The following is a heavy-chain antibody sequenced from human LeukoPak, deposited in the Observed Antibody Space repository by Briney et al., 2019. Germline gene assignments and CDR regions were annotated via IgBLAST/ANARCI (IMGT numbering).Heavy chain of an antibody. V-gene: IGHV4-38-2*02. D-gene: IGHD4/OR15-4a*01. Sequence: SETLSLTCNVSGYSINNDYYWGWIRQSPGKGLEWIGSIYHTGSTYYNPSLKSRLTILVDTPKNQFSLQLRSVTTADTAVYYCVRGPYGASISKWFDPWGQGTQVIVSP. J-gene: IGHJ5*02. CDR3: VRGPYGASISKWFDP. CDR1: GYSINNDYY. CDR2: IYHTGST.